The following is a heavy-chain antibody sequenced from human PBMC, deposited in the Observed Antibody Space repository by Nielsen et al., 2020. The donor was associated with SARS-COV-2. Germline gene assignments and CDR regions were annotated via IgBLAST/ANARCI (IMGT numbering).Heavy chain of an antibody. CDR2: ISGLSRDI. CDR3: ARDSRYCSGGNCYRPFDY. V-gene: IGHV3-21*01. J-gene: IGHJ4*02. D-gene: IGHD2-15*01. CDR1: GFTFSSYA. Sequence: GESLKISCAASGFTFSSYAMHWVRQAPGKGLEWISSISGLSRDIYYADSVKGRFTISRDNAKSSLYLQMDSLRAEDTGVYYCARDSRYCSGGNCYRPFDYWGQGTLVTVSS.